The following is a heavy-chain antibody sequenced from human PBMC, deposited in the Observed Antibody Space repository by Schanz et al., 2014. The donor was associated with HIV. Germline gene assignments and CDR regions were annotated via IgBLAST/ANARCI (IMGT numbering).Heavy chain of an antibody. D-gene: IGHD3-22*01. V-gene: IGHV3-48*02. J-gene: IGHJ4*02. Sequence: EVQLVESGGGLVQPGGSLRLSCAVSGFTFSSYSMNWVRQAPGKGLEWVSYISSSSTTIYYADSVKGRFTISRDNAKNSLYLQMNSLRDEDTAVYYCARGAPTYSSGYYYPDYWGQGTLVTVSS. CDR2: ISSSSTTI. CDR3: ARGAPTYSSGYYYPDY. CDR1: GFTFSSYS.